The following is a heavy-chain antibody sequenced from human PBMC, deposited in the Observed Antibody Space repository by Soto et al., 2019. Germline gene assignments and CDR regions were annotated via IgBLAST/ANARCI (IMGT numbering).Heavy chain of an antibody. Sequence: ETLSLTCTVSGGSVSSGSYYWSWIRQPPGKGLEWIGYIYYSGSTNYNPSLKSRVTISVDTSKNQFSLKLSSVTAADTAVYYCAREAYSSSRGYYGMDVWGQGTTVTVSS. CDR3: AREAYSSSRGYYGMDV. CDR2: IYYSGST. J-gene: IGHJ6*02. CDR1: GGSVSSGSYY. D-gene: IGHD6-6*01. V-gene: IGHV4-61*01.